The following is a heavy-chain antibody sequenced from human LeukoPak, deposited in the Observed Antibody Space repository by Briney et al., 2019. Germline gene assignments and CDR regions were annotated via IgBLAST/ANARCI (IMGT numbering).Heavy chain of an antibody. Sequence: SETLSLTCTVSGGSISTYYWSWIRQPPGKGLEWIGYIYYSGSTNYNPSLKSRVTISVDTSKNQFSLKLSSVTAADTAVYYCTHSFIAAPSFDYWGQGTLVTVSS. D-gene: IGHD6-6*01. CDR3: THSFIAAPSFDY. V-gene: IGHV4-59*12. CDR2: IYYSGST. J-gene: IGHJ4*02. CDR1: GGSISTYY.